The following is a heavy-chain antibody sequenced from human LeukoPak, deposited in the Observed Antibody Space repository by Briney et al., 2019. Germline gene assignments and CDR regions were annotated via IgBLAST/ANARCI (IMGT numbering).Heavy chain of an antibody. V-gene: IGHV4-30-4*01. D-gene: IGHD1-20*01. CDR3: ARYSITGTPRVSHGMDV. J-gene: IGHJ6*02. Sequence: SQTLSLTCTVSGGSISSGDYYWSWIRQPPGKGLEWIGYIYYSGSTYYNPSLKSRVTISVDTSKNQFSLKLSSVTAADTAVYYCARYSITGTPRVSHGMDVWGQGTTVTVSS. CDR2: IYYSGST. CDR1: GGSISSGDYY.